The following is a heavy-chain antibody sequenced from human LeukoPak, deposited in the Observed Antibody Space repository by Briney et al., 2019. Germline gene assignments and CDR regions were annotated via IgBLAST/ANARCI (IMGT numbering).Heavy chain of an antibody. V-gene: IGHV1-18*01. CDR3: ARRQSMYY. Sequence: GASVTVSCKASGYTFNNYFSWVRQAPGQGLEWVGWISPHSHTTHYSEKVQGRVTMTTDTSTTPVYMELRSLRSDDTAVYFCARRQSMYYSGQGTPVTVSS. CDR2: ISPHSHTT. D-gene: IGHD2-8*01. J-gene: IGHJ4*02. CDR1: GYTFNNY.